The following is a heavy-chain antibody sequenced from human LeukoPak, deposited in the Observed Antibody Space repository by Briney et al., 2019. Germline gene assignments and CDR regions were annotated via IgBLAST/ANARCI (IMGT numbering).Heavy chain of an antibody. J-gene: IGHJ6*03. V-gene: IGHV1-69*05. CDR2: IIPIFGTA. CDR3: ARHFGSNSRYCSSTSCPRGQWFGELNYYYYMDV. D-gene: IGHD2-2*01. Sequence: GASVKVSCKASGGTFSSYAISWVRQAPGQGLEWMGRIIPIFGTANYAQKFQGRVTITTDESTSTAYMELSSLRSEDTAVYYCARHFGSNSRYCSSTSCPRGQWFGELNYYYYMDVWGKGTTVTVSS. CDR1: GGTFSSYA.